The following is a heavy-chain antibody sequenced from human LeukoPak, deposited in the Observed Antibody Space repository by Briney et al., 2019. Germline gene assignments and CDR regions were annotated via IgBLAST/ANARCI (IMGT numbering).Heavy chain of an antibody. CDR2: ISASGGST. D-gene: IGHD5-18*01. V-gene: IGHV3-23*01. J-gene: IGHJ4*02. CDR3: AKDIQGAN. CDR1: GFTFSFAA. Sequence: AGGSLRLSCAASGFTFSFAAMTWVRQGPGKGLEWDSLISASGGSTYYADSVKGRFTISRDNSKNTVYLQMNSLRAEDTALYYCAKDIQGANWGQGTLVTVSS.